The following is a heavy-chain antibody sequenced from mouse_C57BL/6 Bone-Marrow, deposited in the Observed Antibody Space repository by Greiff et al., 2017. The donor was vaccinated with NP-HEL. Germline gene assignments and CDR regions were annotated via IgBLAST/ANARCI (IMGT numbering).Heavy chain of an antibody. V-gene: IGHV5-6*01. Sequence: EVKLVESGGDLVKPGGSLKLSCAASGFTFSSYGMSWVRQTPDKRLEWVATISSGGSYTYYPDSVKGRFTISRDNAKNTLYLQMSSLKSEDTARYYCARHYNSNYFDYWGQGTTLTVSS. D-gene: IGHD2-5*01. CDR1: GFTFSSYG. CDR2: ISSGGSYT. J-gene: IGHJ2*01. CDR3: ARHYNSNYFDY.